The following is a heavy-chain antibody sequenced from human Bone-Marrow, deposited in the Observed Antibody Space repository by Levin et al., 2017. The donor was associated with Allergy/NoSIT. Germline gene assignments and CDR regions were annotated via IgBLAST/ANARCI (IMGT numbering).Heavy chain of an antibody. CDR2: ISRNGAIT. CDR1: GFTFSTYA. Sequence: ETLSLTCAASGFTFSTYAMSWVRQAPGKGLEWVSAISRNGAITYYAGSVKGRFTISRDNAKNTLYLQMNSLRAEDTAVYYCAKDVSQGMAGGGDALDMWGQGTVVTVSS. J-gene: IGHJ3*02. V-gene: IGHV3-23*01. D-gene: IGHD5-24*01. CDR3: AKDVSQGMAGGGDALDM.